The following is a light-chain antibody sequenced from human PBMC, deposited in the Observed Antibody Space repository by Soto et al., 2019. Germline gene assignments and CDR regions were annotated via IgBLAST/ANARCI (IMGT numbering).Light chain of an antibody. CDR1: QDISNF. CDR2: SAN. J-gene: IGKJ1*01. V-gene: IGKV1-17*03. Sequence: DIHMTQSPSDMPASLGDRVTITFRASQDISNFLVWFQQRPGKVPKRLMYSANRLESGVPSRFSGSGSGTEFTLTISSLQPEDFATYYCLQHKSYPRTFGQGTKVDI. CDR3: LQHKSYPRT.